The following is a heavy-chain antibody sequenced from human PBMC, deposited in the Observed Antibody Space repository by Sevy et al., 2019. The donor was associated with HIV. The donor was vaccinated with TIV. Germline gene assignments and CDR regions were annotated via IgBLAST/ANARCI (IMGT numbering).Heavy chain of an antibody. V-gene: IGHV3-23*01. J-gene: IGHJ3*01. CDR1: GFTFNTHA. Sequence: GGSLRLSCAASGFTFNTHAMNWVRQAPEKGLEWVSVISGPGYGTNYADSVKGRFTISRDNSKNTLFLQMNSLRDDDTAVYYCAKALNPALESMLEVNLRSLKGFDVWGQGTMVTVSS. D-gene: IGHD3-22*01. CDR3: AKALNPALESMLEVNLRSLKGFDV. CDR2: ISGPGYGT.